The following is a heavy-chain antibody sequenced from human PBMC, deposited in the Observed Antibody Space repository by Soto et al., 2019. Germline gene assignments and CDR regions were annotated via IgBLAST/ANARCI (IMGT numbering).Heavy chain of an antibody. J-gene: IGHJ6*02. D-gene: IGHD6-6*01. CDR1: GVTFSSDG. CDR2: ISYDGSNK. V-gene: IGHV3-30*03. CDR3: ARTRAPSDYYFYYGMDV. Sequence: GGSLILFCSASGVTFSSDGMHWVREGRGTRLEWVAVISYDGSNKYYADSVKGRFAISRDNFKNTLYLQMNSLRAEDTAVYYCARTRAPSDYYFYYGMDVWGQGTTVTVSS.